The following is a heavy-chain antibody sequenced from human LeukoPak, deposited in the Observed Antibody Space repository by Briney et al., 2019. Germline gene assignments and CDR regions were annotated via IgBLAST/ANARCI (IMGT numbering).Heavy chain of an antibody. D-gene: IGHD1-26*01. J-gene: IGHJ3*02. CDR2: INAGNGNT. CDR3: AREELLGAFDI. CDR1: GYTLTELS. Sequence: ASVKVSCEVSGYTLTELSMHWVRQAPGQRLEWMGWINAGNGNTKYSQKFQGRVTITRDTSASTAYMELSSLRSEDTAVYYCAREELLGAFDIWGQGTMVTVSS. V-gene: IGHV1-3*01.